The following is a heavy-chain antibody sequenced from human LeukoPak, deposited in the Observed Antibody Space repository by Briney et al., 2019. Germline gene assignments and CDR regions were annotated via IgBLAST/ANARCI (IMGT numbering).Heavy chain of an antibody. Sequence: ASVKVSYKASGYTFTSYYMHWVRQAPGQGLEWMGIINPSGGSTSYAQKFQGRVTMTRDTSTSTVYMELSSLRSEDTAVYYCARDLRRIAAAGTTGYWGQGTLVTVSS. V-gene: IGHV1-46*01. J-gene: IGHJ4*02. CDR2: INPSGGST. D-gene: IGHD6-13*01. CDR1: GYTFTSYY. CDR3: ARDLRRIAAAGTTGY.